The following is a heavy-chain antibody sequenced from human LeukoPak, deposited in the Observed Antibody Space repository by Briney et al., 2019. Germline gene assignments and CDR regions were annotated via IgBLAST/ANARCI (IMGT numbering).Heavy chain of an antibody. D-gene: IGHD3-9*01. Sequence: GGSLRLSCAASGFTFSSYAMSWVRQAPGKGLEWVSAISGSGGSTYYAHSVKGRFTISRDNSKNTLYLQMNSLRAEDTAVYYCAKDPGSYYDILTGYYTISLFDYWGQGTLVTVSS. CDR2: ISGSGGST. J-gene: IGHJ4*02. CDR1: GFTFSSYA. CDR3: AKDPGSYYDILTGYYTISLFDY. V-gene: IGHV3-23*01.